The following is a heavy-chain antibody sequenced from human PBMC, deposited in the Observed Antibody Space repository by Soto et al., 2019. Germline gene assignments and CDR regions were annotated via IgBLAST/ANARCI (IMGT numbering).Heavy chain of an antibody. CDR3: ARTFCSTTSCQAHGMDV. V-gene: IGHV4-61*01. CDR1: GDSVSSGSYY. CDR2: LYYTGTT. J-gene: IGHJ6*02. D-gene: IGHD2-2*01. Sequence: QVQLQESGPGLVQHSETLSLTCTVSGDSVSSGSYYWTWIRQPPGKGLEWIGYLYYTGTTNYNPSLKSRVTRSLDTSSTQFSLRLSSVTAAATAVYFCARTFCSTTSCQAHGMDVWGQGTSVTVSS.